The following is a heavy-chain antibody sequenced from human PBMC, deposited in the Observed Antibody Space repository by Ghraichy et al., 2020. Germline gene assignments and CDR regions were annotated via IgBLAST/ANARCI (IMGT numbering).Heavy chain of an antibody. D-gene: IGHD3-10*01. CDR2: IDNEGTHT. CDR3: ARDRGTPDAFAT. CDR1: GYTFSGYW. Sequence: GGSLRLSCEVSGYTFSGYWMHWVRQAPGTGLVWVSRIDNEGTHTIYEDSVKGRFRISRDNAKNTLFLQMSSLRVEDTAVYYCARDRGTPDAFATWGRGTVVTVSS. V-gene: IGHV3-74*01. J-gene: IGHJ3*02.